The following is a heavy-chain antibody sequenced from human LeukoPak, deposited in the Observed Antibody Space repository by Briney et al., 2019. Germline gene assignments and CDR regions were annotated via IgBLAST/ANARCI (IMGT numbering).Heavy chain of an antibody. J-gene: IGHJ3*02. D-gene: IGHD6-19*01. Sequence: SETLSLTCTVSGYSISNGYYWGWIRRPPGKGLEWIGTTYHSGTSYYNPSLKSRVTISVDTSKNQLSLKLSPVTAADTAVYYCARHKYSSGWPPEGAFDIWGQGTMVTVSS. CDR1: GYSISNGYY. V-gene: IGHV4-38-2*02. CDR2: TYHSGTS. CDR3: ARHKYSSGWPPEGAFDI.